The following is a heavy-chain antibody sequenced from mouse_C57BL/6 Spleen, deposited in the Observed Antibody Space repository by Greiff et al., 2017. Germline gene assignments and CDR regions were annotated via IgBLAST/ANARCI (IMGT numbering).Heavy chain of an antibody. Sequence: EVKLMESGGGLVKPGGSLKLSCAAFGFTFSSYAMSWVRQTPEKRLEWVATISDGGSYTYYPDNVKGRFTISRDNAKNNLYLQMSHLKSEDTAMYYCARDGDYDGDYYAMDYWGQGTSVTVSS. D-gene: IGHD2-4*01. CDR1: GFTFSSYA. CDR2: ISDGGSYT. V-gene: IGHV5-4*01. J-gene: IGHJ4*01. CDR3: ARDGDYDGDYYAMDY.